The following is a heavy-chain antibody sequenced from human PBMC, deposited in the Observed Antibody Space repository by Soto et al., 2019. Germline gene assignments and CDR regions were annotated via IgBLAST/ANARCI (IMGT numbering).Heavy chain of an antibody. Sequence: EVQLLESGGGLVQPGGSLRLSCAASGFTFNNYAMTWVRQAPGKGLEWVSAITRSGDYTQYADSVKGRFNISRDNSKIALYLQMISLRAGDTAVYYCAKVGSYYEQFDHWYVDLWCRCTLVTVSS. CDR2: ITRSGDYT. CDR3: AKVGSYYEQFDHWYVDL. J-gene: IGHJ2*01. CDR1: GFTFNNYA. V-gene: IGHV3-23*01. D-gene: IGHD3-22*01.